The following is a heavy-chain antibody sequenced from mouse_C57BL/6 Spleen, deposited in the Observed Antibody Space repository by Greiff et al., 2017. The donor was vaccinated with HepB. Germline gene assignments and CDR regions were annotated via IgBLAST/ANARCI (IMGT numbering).Heavy chain of an antibody. CDR1: GFTFSSYG. Sequence: EVQLQESGGDLVKPGGSLKLSCAASGFTFSSYGMSWVRQTPDKRLEWVATISSGGSYTYYPDSVKGRFTISRDNAKNTLYLQMSSLKSEDTAMYYCARDGYYVDFDYWGQGTTLTVSS. J-gene: IGHJ2*01. D-gene: IGHD2-3*01. CDR2: ISSGGSYT. CDR3: ARDGYYVDFDY. V-gene: IGHV5-6*01.